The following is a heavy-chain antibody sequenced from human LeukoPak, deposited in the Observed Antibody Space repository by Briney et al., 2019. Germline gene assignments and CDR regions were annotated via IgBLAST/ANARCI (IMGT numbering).Heavy chain of an antibody. V-gene: IGHV3-64D*09. D-gene: IGHD5/OR15-5a*01. Sequence: PGGSLRLSCSASGFTFSRYAMHWVRQAPGNSLDFVSAITDNGGNTYYADSVKGRFTISRDNSKNTLYLQMNSLRAEDTAVYYCVSCAYAVYGDDCWGQGTLVTVSS. CDR2: ITDNGGNT. J-gene: IGHJ4*02. CDR3: VSCAYAVYGDDC. CDR1: GFTFSRYA.